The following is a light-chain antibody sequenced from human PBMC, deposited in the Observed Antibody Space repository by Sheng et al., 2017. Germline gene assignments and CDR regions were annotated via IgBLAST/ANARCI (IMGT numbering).Light chain of an antibody. J-gene: IGLJ1*01. V-gene: IGLV1-40*01. CDR3: QSYDNSLSGSRV. CDR2: GNN. CDR1: SSNFGAGYN. Sequence: QPVLTQPPSVSGAPGQRVAISCTGSSSNFGAGYNVHWYQQLPGTAPTLLIYGNNNRPSGVPDRFSGSKSGTSASLAITGLQAEDEADYYCQSYDNSLSGSRVFGTGTKVTVL.